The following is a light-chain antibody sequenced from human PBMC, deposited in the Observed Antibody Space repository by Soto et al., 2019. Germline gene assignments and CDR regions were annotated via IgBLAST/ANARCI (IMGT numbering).Light chain of an antibody. CDR1: QSISFY. Sequence: TQSPATLSLSPGERATLSCRASQSISFYLTWYQHKPGQAPRLLIYDAPNRATGIPARFSGSGYGTDFTLTISSLEPEDFAVYYCQQRSNWPTFGQGTRLEI. CDR2: DAP. J-gene: IGKJ5*01. V-gene: IGKV3-11*01. CDR3: QQRSNWPT.